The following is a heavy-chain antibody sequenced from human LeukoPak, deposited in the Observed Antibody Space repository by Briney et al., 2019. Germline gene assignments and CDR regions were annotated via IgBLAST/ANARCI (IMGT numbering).Heavy chain of an antibody. D-gene: IGHD3-22*01. Sequence: SETLSLTCTVSGGSISSGSYYWSWIRQPAGKGLEWIGRIYTSGSTNYNPSLKSRVTISVDTSKNQFSLKLSSVTAADTAVYHCARMYDSSGYSYYGMDVWGQGTTVTVSS. V-gene: IGHV4-61*02. CDR1: GGSISSGSYY. J-gene: IGHJ6*02. CDR3: ARMYDSSGYSYYGMDV. CDR2: IYTSGST.